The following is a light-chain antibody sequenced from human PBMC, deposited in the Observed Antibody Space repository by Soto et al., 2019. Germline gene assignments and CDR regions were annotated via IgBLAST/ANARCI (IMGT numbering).Light chain of an antibody. J-gene: IGLJ1*01. CDR3: SSLTTSFTYV. CDR1: SSDVGAYNY. Sequence: QSALTQPASVSGSPGQSVAISCTGTSSDVGAYNYISWYQQHPGKAPKLLLSEVSNRPSGVSDRFSGSKSGNTASLTISGLQAVDEADYYCSSLTTSFTYVFGTGTKLTVL. CDR2: EVS. V-gene: IGLV2-14*01.